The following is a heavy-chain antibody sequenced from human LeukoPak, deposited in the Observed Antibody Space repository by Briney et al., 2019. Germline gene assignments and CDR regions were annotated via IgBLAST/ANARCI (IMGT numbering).Heavy chain of an antibody. CDR1: GFTVSSNY. J-gene: IGHJ4*02. D-gene: IGHD4/OR15-4a*01. CDR3: ASLTRDY. V-gene: IGHV3-53*01. Sequence: GGSLRLSCAASGFTVSSNYMTWVRQAPGKGLEWVSVIHSGDNTYYADSVKGRFTISRDNSKNTFYLQMNSPRVEDTAVYYCASLTRDYWGQGTLVTVSS. CDR2: IHSGDNT.